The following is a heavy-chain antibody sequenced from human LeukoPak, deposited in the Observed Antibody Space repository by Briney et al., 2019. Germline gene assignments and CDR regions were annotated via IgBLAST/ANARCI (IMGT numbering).Heavy chain of an antibody. CDR2: ISSSSSYI. D-gene: IGHD2-2*01. CDR1: GFTFSSYS. J-gene: IGHJ3*02. CDR3: AILGYCSSTSCPDDAFDI. Sequence: GGSLRLSCAASGFTFSSYSMNWVRQAPGKGLEWVSSISSSSSYIYYADSVKGRFTIYRDNAKNSLYLQMNSLRAEDTAVYYCAILGYCSSTSCPDDAFDIWGQGTMVTVSS. V-gene: IGHV3-21*01.